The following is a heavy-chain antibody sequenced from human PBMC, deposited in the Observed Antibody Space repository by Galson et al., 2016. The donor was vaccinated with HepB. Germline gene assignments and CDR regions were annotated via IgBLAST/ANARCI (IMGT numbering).Heavy chain of an antibody. J-gene: IGHJ4*02. CDR1: GFTFSNFA. CDR2: TDIDGTP. D-gene: IGHD1-14*01. Sequence: SLRLSCAAAGFTFSNFAMTWVRHAPEKGLEWVSSTDIDGTPYYADSVKGRFTISRDNFKSTLYLQMNSLRVDDTALYYCAKGGISYATGIDLRGQGTLVTVSS. V-gene: IGHV3-23*01. CDR3: AKGGISYATGIDL.